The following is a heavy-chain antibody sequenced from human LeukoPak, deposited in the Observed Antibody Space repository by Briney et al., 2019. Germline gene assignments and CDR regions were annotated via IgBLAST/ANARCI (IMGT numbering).Heavy chain of an antibody. J-gene: IGHJ1*01. Sequence: ASVKVSCKASGYTFTSYGISWVRQAPGQGLEWMGWISAYNGNTNYAQKPQGRVTMTTDTSTSTAYMELRSLRSDDTAVYYCARDKAVTTEVTQHFQHWGQGTLVTVSS. CDR2: ISAYNGNT. CDR3: ARDKAVTTEVTQHFQH. V-gene: IGHV1-18*01. CDR1: GYTFTSYG. D-gene: IGHD4-23*01.